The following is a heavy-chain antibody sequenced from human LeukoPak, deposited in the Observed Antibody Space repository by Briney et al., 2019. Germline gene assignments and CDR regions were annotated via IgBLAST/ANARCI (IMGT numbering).Heavy chain of an antibody. Sequence: GGSLRLSCAASGFTFSDYDMSWIRQAPGKGLEWVSYISSSGSTIYYADSVKGRFTISRDNSKNTLYLQMNSLRAEDTAVYYCAKVSGGSGSYYNLAFDYWGQGTLVTVSS. CDR1: GFTFSDYD. D-gene: IGHD3-10*01. J-gene: IGHJ4*02. V-gene: IGHV3-11*01. CDR3: AKVSGGSGSYYNLAFDY. CDR2: ISSSGSTI.